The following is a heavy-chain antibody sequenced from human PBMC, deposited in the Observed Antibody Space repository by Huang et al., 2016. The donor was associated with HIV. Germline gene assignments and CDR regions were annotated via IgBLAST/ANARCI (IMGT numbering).Heavy chain of an antibody. CDR2: SSGYNGNT. D-gene: IGHD1-26*01. V-gene: IGHV1-18*04. CDR1: GNTFSGYG. CDR3: ARDLRPYSGSYLGY. Sequence: QVQLVQSGAEVKKPGASVKVSCKASGNTFSGYGISWVRQAPGQGLEWMGWSSGYNGNTNYVENLQGRVTMTTDTSTSTAYMELRSLRSDDTAVYYCARDLRPYSGSYLGYWGQGTLVTVSS. J-gene: IGHJ4*02.